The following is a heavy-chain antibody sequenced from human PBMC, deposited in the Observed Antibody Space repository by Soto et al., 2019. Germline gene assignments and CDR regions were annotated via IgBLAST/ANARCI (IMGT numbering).Heavy chain of an antibody. CDR1: GYTFTGYY. V-gene: IGHV1-2*04. J-gene: IGHJ3*01. CDR2: INPNSGGT. Sequence: ASVKVSCKASGYTFTGYYMHWVRQAPGQGLEWMGWINPNSGGTNYAQKFQGWVTMTRDTSISTAYMELSSLRSEDTAVHYCAREMGSSSSDDAFDLWGQGTMVTVSS. D-gene: IGHD6-6*01. CDR3: AREMGSSSSDDAFDL.